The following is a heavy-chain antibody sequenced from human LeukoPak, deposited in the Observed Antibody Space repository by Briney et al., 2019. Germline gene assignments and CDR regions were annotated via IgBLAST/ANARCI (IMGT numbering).Heavy chain of an antibody. Sequence: GGSLGLSCAASGFTVSSNYMSWVRQAPGKGLEWVSVIYSGGSTYYADSVKGRFTISRDNSKNTLYLQMSSLRAEDTAVYYCARGSSSSWYELDYWGQGTLVTVSS. V-gene: IGHV3-66*02. CDR3: ARGSSSSWYELDY. D-gene: IGHD6-13*01. CDR1: GFTVSSNY. J-gene: IGHJ4*02. CDR2: IYSGGST.